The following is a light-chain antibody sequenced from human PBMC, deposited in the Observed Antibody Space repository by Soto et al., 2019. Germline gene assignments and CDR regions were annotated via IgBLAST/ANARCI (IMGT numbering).Light chain of an antibody. CDR3: QQYNNWPFS. J-gene: IGKJ5*01. Sequence: EILLTQSPATLSVSPGERATLSCRASQSVITNLAWYQQKSGQAPRLLIFGASTRATGVPARFSGTGSETDFTLTISGLQSEDSAVYFCQQYNNWPFSFGQGTRLEIK. CDR2: GAS. V-gene: IGKV3-15*01. CDR1: QSVITN.